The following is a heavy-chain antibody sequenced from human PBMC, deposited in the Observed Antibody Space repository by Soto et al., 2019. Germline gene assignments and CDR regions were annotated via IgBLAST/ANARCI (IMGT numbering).Heavy chain of an antibody. D-gene: IGHD3-10*01. V-gene: IGHV1-69*13. CDR2: IIPIFGTA. Sequence: SVKVSCKASGGTFSSYAISWVRQAPGQGLEWMGGIIPIFGTANYAQKFQGRVTITADESTSTAYMELSSLRSEDTAVYYCARYLEDYYGSGSLGMVGYYGMDVWGQGTTVTVSS. CDR1: GGTFSSYA. J-gene: IGHJ6*02. CDR3: ARYLEDYYGSGSLGMVGYYGMDV.